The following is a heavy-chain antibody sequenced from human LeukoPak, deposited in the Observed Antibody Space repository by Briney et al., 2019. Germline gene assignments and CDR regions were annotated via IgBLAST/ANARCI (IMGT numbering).Heavy chain of an antibody. J-gene: IGHJ4*02. V-gene: IGHV3-48*01. CDR1: GFTFSRYS. CDR3: AKDLSGYYYDSSGLFDY. D-gene: IGHD3-22*01. Sequence: GGSLRLSCAASGFTFSRYSMNWVRQAPGKGLEWVAYISSSSTIYYADSVKGRFTISRDNAKNSVHLQMNSLRAEDTAVYYCAKDLSGYYYDSSGLFDYWGQGTLVTVSS. CDR2: ISSSSTI.